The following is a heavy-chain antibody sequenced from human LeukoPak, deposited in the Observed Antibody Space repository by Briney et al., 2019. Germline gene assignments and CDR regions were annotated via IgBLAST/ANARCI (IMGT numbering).Heavy chain of an antibody. CDR2: ISRDLTTI. Sequence: SGGSLRLSCTVSGFSFSTYSMNWVRQAPGKGLEWVSYISRDLTTIYYAGSVKGRFTVSRDNAKNSLYLQINSLRDEDTAVYYCARDGRLGYGMDVWGQGTTVTVPS. CDR1: GFSFSTYS. V-gene: IGHV3-48*02. CDR3: ARDGRLGYGMDV. J-gene: IGHJ6*02. D-gene: IGHD1-1*01.